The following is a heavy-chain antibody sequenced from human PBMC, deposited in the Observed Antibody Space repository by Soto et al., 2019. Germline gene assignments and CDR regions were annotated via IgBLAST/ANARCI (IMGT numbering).Heavy chain of an antibody. J-gene: IGHJ2*01. CDR3: ARRGGGGYNLYWYFDL. CDR1: GGTFSSYA. D-gene: IGHD5-12*01. V-gene: IGHV1-69*12. CDR2: IIPIFGTA. Sequence: QVQLVQSGAEVKKPGSSVKVSCKASGGTFSSYAISWVRQAPGQGLEWMGGIIPIFGTANYAQKFQGRVTITADESTGTAYMELSSLRSEDTAVYYCARRGGGGYNLYWYFDLWGRGTLVTVSS.